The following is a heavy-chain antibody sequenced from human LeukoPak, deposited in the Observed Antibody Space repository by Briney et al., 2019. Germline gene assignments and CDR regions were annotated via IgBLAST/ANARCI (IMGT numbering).Heavy chain of an antibody. D-gene: IGHD3-22*01. J-gene: IGHJ3*02. CDR2: MNPNSGNT. Sequence: ASVKVSCKASGYTFTSYDINWVRQATGQGLEWMGWMNPNSGNTGYAQKFQGRVTMTRNTSISTAYMELSSLRSEDTAVYYCARTYYYDSSGYVRLAFDIWGQGTMVTVSP. V-gene: IGHV1-8*01. CDR1: GYTFTSYD. CDR3: ARTYYYDSSGYVRLAFDI.